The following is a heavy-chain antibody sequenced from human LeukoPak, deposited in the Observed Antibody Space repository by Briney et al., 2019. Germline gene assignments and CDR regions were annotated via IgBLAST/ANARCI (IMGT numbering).Heavy chain of an antibody. CDR3: EVTTNGMDV. CDR2: ISSSSSYT. Sequence: GGTLRLSCAASGFTFSDYYMSWISQAPGKGLEWVSYISSSSSYTNYADSVKGRFTISRDNAKNSLYLQMNSLRAEDTAVYYCEVTTNGMDVWGQGTTVTVSS. V-gene: IGHV3-11*03. J-gene: IGHJ6*02. D-gene: IGHD4-17*01. CDR1: GFTFSDYY.